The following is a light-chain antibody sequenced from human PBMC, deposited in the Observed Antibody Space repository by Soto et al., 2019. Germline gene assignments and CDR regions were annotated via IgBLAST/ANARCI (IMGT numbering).Light chain of an antibody. CDR1: NSNIGSNT. J-gene: IGLJ1*01. CDR2: SNN. V-gene: IGLV1-44*01. Sequence: QCVLTQPFSASATPGQRVTISCSGSNSNIGSNTVDWYQHLPGTAPRLLIYSNNQRPSGVPDRFSGSKSGTSASLAISGLQSEDEADYYCAAWDDTRNGYVFGTGTKVTVL. CDR3: AAWDDTRNGYV.